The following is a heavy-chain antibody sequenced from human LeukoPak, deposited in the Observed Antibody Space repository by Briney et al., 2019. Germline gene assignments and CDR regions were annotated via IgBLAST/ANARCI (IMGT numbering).Heavy chain of an antibody. CDR1: GFTFSSHG. D-gene: IGHD3-9*01. CDR2: ISPSGSIS. V-gene: IGHV3-23*01. J-gene: IGHJ5*02. CDR3: ARDLDWGAFDA. Sequence: GGSLRLSCAASGFTFSSHGINWVRQAPGKGLEWVSGISPSGSISYYADSVKGRFTISRDNSKNTVSLQMNSLRAEDTALYYCARDLDWGAFDAWGQGTLVTVSS.